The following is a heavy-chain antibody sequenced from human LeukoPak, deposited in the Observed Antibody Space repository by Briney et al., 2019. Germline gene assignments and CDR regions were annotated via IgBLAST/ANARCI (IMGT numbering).Heavy chain of an antibody. J-gene: IGHJ4*02. CDR3: ATQLGGTTFH. V-gene: IGHV4-59*01. D-gene: IGHD1-1*01. CDR1: GASISSYL. Sequence: PSETLSLTCTVSGASISSYLWSWIRQPPGEGLEWIGYVFHSGSTNYNPSLKSRVTVSLDTSKTQFSLRLTSVTAADTAVYYCATQLGGTTFHWGQGTLVTVSS. CDR2: VFHSGST.